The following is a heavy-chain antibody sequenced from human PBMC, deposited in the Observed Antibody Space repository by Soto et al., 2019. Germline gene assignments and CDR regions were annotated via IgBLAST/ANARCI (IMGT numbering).Heavy chain of an antibody. V-gene: IGHV4-30-4*01. CDR2: IYSSGST. D-gene: IGHD3-22*01. J-gene: IGHJ4*02. Sequence: TLSLTCTVSGGSISSDDYCWSWIRQPPGKGLEWIGYIYSSGSTYHNPSLKSRVTMSVDTSKNQFSLKLSSVTAADTAVYYCARPNSSGYYSPFDSWGQGTLVTVSS. CDR3: ARPNSSGYYSPFDS. CDR1: GGSISSDDYC.